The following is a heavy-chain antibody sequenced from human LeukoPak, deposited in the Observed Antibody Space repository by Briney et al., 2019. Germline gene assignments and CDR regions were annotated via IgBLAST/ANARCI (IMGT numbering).Heavy chain of an antibody. CDR1: GGSISSSSYY. CDR3: ARHVTSRITIFGVAQSHDHLYYFDY. D-gene: IGHD3-3*01. Sequence: SETLSLTCTVSGGSISSSSYYWGWIRQPPGKGLEWIGSIYNSGSTYYNPSLKSRVTISVDTSKNQFSLKLSSVTAADTAVYYCARHVTSRITIFGVAQSHDHLYYFDYWGQGTLVTASS. CDR2: IYNSGST. V-gene: IGHV4-39*01. J-gene: IGHJ4*02.